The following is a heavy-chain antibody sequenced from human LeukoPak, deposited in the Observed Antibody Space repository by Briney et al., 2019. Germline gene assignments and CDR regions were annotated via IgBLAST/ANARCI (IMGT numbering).Heavy chain of an antibody. CDR3: ARDHFAYYHGSGSYYGKDKFFDY. CDR1: GGSFSGYY. CDR2: INHSGST. Sequence: SETLSLTCAVYGGSFSGYYWSWIRQPPGKGLEWIGEINHSGSTNYNPSLKSRVTISVDTSKNQFSLKLSSVTAADTAVYYCARDHFAYYHGSGSYYGKDKFFDYWGQGTLVTVSS. D-gene: IGHD3-10*01. J-gene: IGHJ4*02. V-gene: IGHV4-34*01.